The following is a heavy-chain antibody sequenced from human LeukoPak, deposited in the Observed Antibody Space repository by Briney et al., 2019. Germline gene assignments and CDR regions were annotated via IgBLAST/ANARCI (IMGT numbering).Heavy chain of an antibody. D-gene: IGHD6-13*01. V-gene: IGHV1-18*01. CDR3: ATGHPSIAAAGLNYYYYMDV. CDR1: GYTFTSYG. J-gene: IGHJ6*03. CDR2: ISAYNGNT. Sequence: ASVKVSCKASGYTFTSYGISWVRQAPGQGLEWMGWISAYNGNTNYAQRLQGRVTMTTDTSTSTAYMELRSLRSDDTAVYYCATGHPSIAAAGLNYYYYMDVWGKGTTVTVSS.